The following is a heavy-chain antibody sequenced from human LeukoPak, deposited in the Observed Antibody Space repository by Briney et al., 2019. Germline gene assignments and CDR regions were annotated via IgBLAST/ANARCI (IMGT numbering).Heavy chain of an antibody. V-gene: IGHV3-7*01. CDR3: AREGVVAAGDY. D-gene: IGHD2-15*01. CDR1: GFTFSSYW. J-gene: IGHJ4*02. Sequence: GGSPRLSCAASGFTFSSYWMRWVRQAPGKGLEWVANIKQDGSEKNYVDSVKGRFTISRDNGKNALYLLMNSLRAEDTAVYYCAREGVVAAGDYWGQGTLVTVSS. CDR2: IKQDGSEK.